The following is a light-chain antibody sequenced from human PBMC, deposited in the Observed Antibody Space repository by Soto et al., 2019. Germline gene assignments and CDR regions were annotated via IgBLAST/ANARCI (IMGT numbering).Light chain of an antibody. CDR1: QGISSY. V-gene: IGKV1-8*01. J-gene: IGKJ4*01. Sequence: AIRMTQSPSSLSASTGDRVTITCRASQGISSYLAWYQQKPGKAPKLLIYKASSLESGVPSRFSGSGSGTEFTLSISSLQPDDSATYYCQQYDSYPLTFGGGTKVDIK. CDR2: KAS. CDR3: QQYDSYPLT.